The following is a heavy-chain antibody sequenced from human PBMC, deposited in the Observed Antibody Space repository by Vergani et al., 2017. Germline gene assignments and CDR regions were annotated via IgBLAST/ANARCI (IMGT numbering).Heavy chain of an antibody. Sequence: VQLVESGGGLVQPGGSLRLSCTASGFTFSNYWMQWVRQAPGKGLMWVSRINSDGDSTSYADSVKGRFTISRDNAKNTLYLQMNSLRAEDTAVYYCARDIRPTRGAGTPYFDYWGQGTLVIVSS. CDR2: INSDGDST. V-gene: IGHV3-74*01. CDR1: GFTFSNYW. D-gene: IGHD6-13*01. CDR3: ARDIRPTRGAGTPYFDY. J-gene: IGHJ4*02.